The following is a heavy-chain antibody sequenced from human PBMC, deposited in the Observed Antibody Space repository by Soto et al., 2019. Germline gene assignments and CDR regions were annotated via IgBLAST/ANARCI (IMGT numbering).Heavy chain of an antibody. J-gene: IGHJ6*02. Sequence: SQTLSLTCAISGDSVSSNSAAWNWIRQSPSRGLEWLGRTYYRSKWYNDYAVSVKSRITINPDTSKNQLSLQLNSVAPEDTAVYYCAREKEVAALREPYYCYYGMDVWGQGTTVTVSS. CDR1: GDSVSSNSAA. V-gene: IGHV6-1*01. D-gene: IGHD6-25*01. CDR2: TYYRSKWYN. CDR3: AREKEVAALREPYYCYYGMDV.